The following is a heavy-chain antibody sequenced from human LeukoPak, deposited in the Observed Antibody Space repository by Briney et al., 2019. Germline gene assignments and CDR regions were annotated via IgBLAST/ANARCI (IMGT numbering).Heavy chain of an antibody. V-gene: IGHV3-48*04. J-gene: IGHJ3*01. CDR3: ARRGMDAFDF. CDR2: FSSRSASLT. CDR1: GFIFDDWS. Sequence: QAGGSLRLSCKASGFIFDDWSMNWVRQAPGKGPEWVSYFSSRSASLTYYADSVKGRFTISRDNAQNSLYLQMNSLRAEDTAVYYCARRGMDAFDFWGRGTKV. D-gene: IGHD3-10*01.